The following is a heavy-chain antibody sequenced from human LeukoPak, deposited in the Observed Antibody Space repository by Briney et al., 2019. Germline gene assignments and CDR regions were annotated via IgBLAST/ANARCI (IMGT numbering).Heavy chain of an antibody. CDR1: GFTFSSYA. Sequence: GGSLRLSCAASGFTFSSYAMSWVRQAPGKGLEWVSAISGSGGSTYYADSVKGRFTISRDNSKNTLYLQMNSLRAEDTAVYYCAKEAAYYDLWSGYYSREFDYWGQGTLVTVSS. CDR2: ISGSGGST. CDR3: AKEAAYYDLWSGYYSREFDY. J-gene: IGHJ4*02. D-gene: IGHD3-3*01. V-gene: IGHV3-23*01.